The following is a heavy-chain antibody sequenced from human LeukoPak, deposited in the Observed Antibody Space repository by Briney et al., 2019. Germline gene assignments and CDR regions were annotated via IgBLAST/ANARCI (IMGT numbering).Heavy chain of an antibody. J-gene: IGHJ3*02. CDR1: GGSISSGGYY. CDR2: IYHSGST. Sequence: SETLSLTCTVSGGSISSGGYYWSWIRQPPGKGLEWIGYIYHSGSTYYNPSLKSRVTISVDRSKNQFSLKLSSVTAADTALYYCARECTSTTCYGAFDIWGQGTMVTVSS. V-gene: IGHV4-30-2*01. CDR3: ARECTSTTCYGAFDI. D-gene: IGHD2-2*01.